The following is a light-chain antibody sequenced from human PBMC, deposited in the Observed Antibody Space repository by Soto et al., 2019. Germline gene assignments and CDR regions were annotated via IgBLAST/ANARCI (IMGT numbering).Light chain of an antibody. J-gene: IGLJ2*01. V-gene: IGLV2-23*01. Sequence: QSALTQPASVSVSPGQSITISCTGTSSDVGSYNLVSWYQQHPGKAPKLMIYEGSKRPSGVSNRFSGSKSGNTASLTISGLQAEDEADYYCCSYAGSSTPYVVFGGGTKLTVL. CDR3: CSYAGSSTPYVV. CDR1: SSDVGSYNL. CDR2: EGS.